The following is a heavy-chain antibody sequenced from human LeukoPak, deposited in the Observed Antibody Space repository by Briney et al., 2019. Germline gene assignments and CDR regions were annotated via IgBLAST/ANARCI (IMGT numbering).Heavy chain of an antibody. V-gene: IGHV4-59*01. CDR1: GGSISGYF. J-gene: IGHJ4*02. CDR2: IYYSGST. D-gene: IGHD6-13*01. CDR3: ARVTGYMTEDYFDY. Sequence: SETLSLTCSVSGGSISGYFWNWIRQSPGKGLEWIGYIYYSGSTNYNPSLKSRVTISVDTSKNQFSLRLSSVTAADTAVYYCARVTGYMTEDYFDYWGQGTLITVSS.